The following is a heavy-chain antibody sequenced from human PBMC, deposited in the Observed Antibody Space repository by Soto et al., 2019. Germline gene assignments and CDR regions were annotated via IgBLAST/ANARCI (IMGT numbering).Heavy chain of an antibody. D-gene: IGHD3-3*01. V-gene: IGHV3-30-3*01. CDR3: AREGRVTIFGVVILNWFDP. Sequence: QVQLVESGGGVVQPGRSLRLSCAASGFTFSSYAMHWVRRAPGKGLEWVAVISYDGSNKYYADSVKGRFTISRDNSKNTLYLQMNSLRAEDTAVYYCAREGRVTIFGVVILNWFDPWGQGTLVTVSS. J-gene: IGHJ5*02. CDR2: ISYDGSNK. CDR1: GFTFSSYA.